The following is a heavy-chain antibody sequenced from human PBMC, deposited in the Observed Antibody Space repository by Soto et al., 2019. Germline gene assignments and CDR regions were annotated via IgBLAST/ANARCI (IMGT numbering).Heavy chain of an antibody. CDR1: GDSISSGGHY. V-gene: IGHV4-31*03. CDR2: IYYSGGT. CDR3: ARVGLLTGTTGWYFDL. Sequence: QVQLQESGPGLVKPSQTLSLTFTGSGDSISSGGHYWSWIRQHPGKDLEWLAYIYYSGGTFYNPSLRGRLTISLDSYKNQFSLRLTYVTAADTAVYYCARVGLLTGTTGWYFDLWGRGTLVTVSS. J-gene: IGHJ2*01. D-gene: IGHD1-7*01.